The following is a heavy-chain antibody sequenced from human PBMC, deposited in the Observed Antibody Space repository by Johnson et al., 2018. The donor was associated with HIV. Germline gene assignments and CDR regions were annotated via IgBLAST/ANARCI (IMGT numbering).Heavy chain of an antibody. V-gene: IGHV3-30*02. J-gene: IGHJ3*01. D-gene: IGHD3-22*01. CDR3: AKSDSAYDAFDL. CDR1: GFTVSNYG. CDR2: IRYDATNK. Sequence: QVQLVESGGGVVQPGGSLRLSCAASGFTVSNYGMHWVRQAPGKGLEWVTFIRYDATNKYYADSVKGRFSISSDNSKNTLYLQMNSLRSEDTAVYYCAKSDSAYDAFDLWGQGTLVTVSS.